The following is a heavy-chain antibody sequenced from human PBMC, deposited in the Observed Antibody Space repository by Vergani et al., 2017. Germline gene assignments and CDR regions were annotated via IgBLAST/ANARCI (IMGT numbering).Heavy chain of an antibody. V-gene: IGHV4-34*01. Sequence: QVQLQQWGAGLLKPSETLSLTCAVYGGSFSGYYWSWIRQPPGKGLELIGEINHSGSTNYNPSLKSRVTISVDTSKNQFSLKLSSVTAADTAVYYCVSEYYYYGMDVWGQGTTVTVSS. J-gene: IGHJ6*02. CDR2: INHSGST. CDR1: GGSFSGYY. CDR3: VSEYYYYGMDV.